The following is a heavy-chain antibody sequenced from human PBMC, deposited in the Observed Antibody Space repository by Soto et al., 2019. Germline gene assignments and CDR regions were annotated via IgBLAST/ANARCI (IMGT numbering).Heavy chain of an antibody. CDR2: IYHSGST. Sequence: PSETLSLTCAVSGGSISSSNLWCWVRQPPGKGLEWIGEIYHSGSTNYNPSLKSRVTISVDTSKRQFSLNLSSLTAADTAVYYCARVYSVNYLGYFDYWGQGALVTVSS. D-gene: IGHD6-13*01. CDR1: GGSISSSNL. CDR3: ARVYSVNYLGYFDY. J-gene: IGHJ4*02. V-gene: IGHV4-4*02.